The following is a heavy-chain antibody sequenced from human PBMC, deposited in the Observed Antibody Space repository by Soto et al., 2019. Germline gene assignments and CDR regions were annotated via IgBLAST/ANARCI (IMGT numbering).Heavy chain of an antibody. CDR1: GGSISSGDYY. D-gene: IGHD1-26*01. CDR3: ARVVGGPAPDLIDY. Sequence: TSETLSLTCTVSGGSISSGDYYWSWIRQPPGKGLEWIGYIYYSGSTYYNPSLKSRVTISVDTSKNQFSLKLSSVTAADTAVYYCARVVGGPAPDLIDYWGQGTLVTVSS. V-gene: IGHV4-30-4*01. J-gene: IGHJ4*02. CDR2: IYYSGST.